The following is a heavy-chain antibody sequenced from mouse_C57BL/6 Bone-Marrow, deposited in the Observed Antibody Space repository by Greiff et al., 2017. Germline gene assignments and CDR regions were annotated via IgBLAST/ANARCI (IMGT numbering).Heavy chain of an antibody. CDR2: IYPGSGNT. Sequence: VQLQQSGAELVRPGASVKLSCKASGYTFTDYYINWVKQRPGQGLEWIARIYPGSGNTYYNEKFKGKATLTAEKSSSTAYMQLSSLTSEDSAVYFCAAVVAMRDYWGQGTTLTVSS. J-gene: IGHJ2*01. CDR1: GYTFTDYY. D-gene: IGHD1-1*01. V-gene: IGHV1-76*01. CDR3: AAVVAMRDY.